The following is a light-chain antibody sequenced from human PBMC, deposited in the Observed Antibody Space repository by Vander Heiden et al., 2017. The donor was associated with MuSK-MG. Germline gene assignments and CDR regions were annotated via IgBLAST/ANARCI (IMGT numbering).Light chain of an antibody. CDR1: QTISNS. CDR3: QQSYRNPYT. J-gene: IGKJ2*01. CDR2: ATS. V-gene: IGKV1-39*01. Sequence: DIQMTQSPSSLSASVGDRVTISCRASQTISNSLNWYQQKPGKAPKLLIYATSRWQSGVPSRFSGSGSGTDFTLTISSLQLDDFATYHCQQSYRNPYTFGQGTKLEI.